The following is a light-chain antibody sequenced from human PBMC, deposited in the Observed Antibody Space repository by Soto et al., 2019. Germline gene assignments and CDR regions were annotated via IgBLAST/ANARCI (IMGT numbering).Light chain of an antibody. Sequence: QSALTQPPSASGSPGQSVTISCTGTSSDVGAYKYVSWYQQYPGKAPKLTIYEVSKRPSGVPDRFSGSKSGNTASLTVSGLQAEDEADYYCTSYVGSNIWVFGGGTKVTVL. CDR3: TSYVGSNIWV. J-gene: IGLJ3*02. CDR1: SSDVGAYKY. CDR2: EVS. V-gene: IGLV2-8*01.